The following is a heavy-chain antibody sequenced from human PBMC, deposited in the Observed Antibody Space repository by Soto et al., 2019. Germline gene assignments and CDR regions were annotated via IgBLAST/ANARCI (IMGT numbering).Heavy chain of an antibody. CDR1: GGSFSGYY. V-gene: IGHV4-34*01. Sequence: QVQLQQWGAGLLKPSETLSLTCAVYGGSFSGYYWSWIRQPPGKGLEWIGKINHSGSTNYNPSLKSRVTISVDTSKNQFSLKLSSVTAADTAVYYCARAPSGSPFRWDYWGQGTLVTVSS. CDR3: ARAPSGSPFRWDY. CDR2: INHSGST. D-gene: IGHD3-16*02. J-gene: IGHJ4*02.